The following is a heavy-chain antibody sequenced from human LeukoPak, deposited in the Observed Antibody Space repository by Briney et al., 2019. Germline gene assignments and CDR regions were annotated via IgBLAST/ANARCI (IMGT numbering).Heavy chain of an antibody. CDR1: GFTFSSYE. CDR2: ISSSGSTI. D-gene: IGHD6-19*01. J-gene: IGHJ4*02. V-gene: IGHV3-48*03. CDR3: TRVTRYRSGWFDY. Sequence: GGSLRLSCAASGFTFSSYEMNWVRQAPGKGLEWVSYISSSGSTIYYADSVKGRLTISRDNAKNSLYLQMNSLRAEDTAVYYCTRVTRYRSGWFDYWGQGTLVTVSS.